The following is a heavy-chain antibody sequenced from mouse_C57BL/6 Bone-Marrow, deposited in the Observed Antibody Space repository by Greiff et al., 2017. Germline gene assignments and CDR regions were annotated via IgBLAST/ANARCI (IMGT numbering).Heavy chain of an antibody. Sequence: DVKLQESGPELVKPGASVKISCKASGYSFTGYYMNWVKQSPEKSLEWIGEINPSTGGTTYNQKFKAKATLTVDKSSSTAYMQLKSLTSEDSAVYYCASGLPYAMDYWGQGTSVTVSS. V-gene: IGHV1-42*01. D-gene: IGHD5-5*01. CDR1: GYSFTGYY. CDR2: INPSTGGT. CDR3: ASGLPYAMDY. J-gene: IGHJ4*01.